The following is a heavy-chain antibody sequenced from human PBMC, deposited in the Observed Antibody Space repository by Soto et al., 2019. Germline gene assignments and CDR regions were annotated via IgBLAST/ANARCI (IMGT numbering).Heavy chain of an antibody. CDR1: GGSVRSGSYY. V-gene: IGHV4-61*01. CDR2: IYYSGTT. CDR3: ARDWPYSYGNPNAGNGVDS. J-gene: IGHJ4*02. Sequence: QLQLQESGPGLVKPSETLSLTCTVSGGSVRSGSYYWSWIRQPPGKGLEWIGYIYYSGTTSYNPSLASRVTISVDTSKNQFSLKMSSVTAGDTAVYYCARDWPYSYGNPNAGNGVDSWGQGTLLTVSS. D-gene: IGHD5-18*01.